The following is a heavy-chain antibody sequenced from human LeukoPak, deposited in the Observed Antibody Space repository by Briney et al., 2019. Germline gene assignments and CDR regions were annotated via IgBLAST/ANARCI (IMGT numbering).Heavy chain of an antibody. Sequence: PGGSLRLSCAASGFTFRSYWMHWVRQAPGKGLEWVSRINNDGNNIIYADSVKGRFTISRDNAKNTLYLEMNSLRAEDSAVYYCARAGEGLLAYSFDIWGQGTMVTVSS. V-gene: IGHV3-74*01. J-gene: IGHJ3*02. D-gene: IGHD1-26*01. CDR1: GFTFRSYW. CDR3: ARAGEGLLAYSFDI. CDR2: INNDGNNI.